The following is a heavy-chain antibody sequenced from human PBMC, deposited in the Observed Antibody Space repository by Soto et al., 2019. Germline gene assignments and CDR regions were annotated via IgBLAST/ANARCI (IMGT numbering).Heavy chain of an antibody. Sequence: GGALRLSCTAPGFTFCSSWMSWVRQAPGKGLEWVANIKQDGSEKYYVDSVKGRFTISRDNTKNSLYLQMNSLRAEDTAVYYCASEAGPFDYWGQGTLVTVSS. D-gene: IGHD6-19*01. CDR2: IKQDGSEK. CDR3: ASEAGPFDY. V-gene: IGHV3-7*01. CDR1: GFTFCSSW. J-gene: IGHJ4*02.